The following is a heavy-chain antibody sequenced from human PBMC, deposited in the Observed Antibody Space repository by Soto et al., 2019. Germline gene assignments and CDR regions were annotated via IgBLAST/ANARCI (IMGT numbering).Heavy chain of an antibody. CDR3: AKTFFSGSGSYRGWFDP. CDR1: GFMFSSYA. J-gene: IGHJ5*02. D-gene: IGHD3-10*01. Sequence: GGSLRLSCAASGFMFSSYAMTWVRQAPGKGLEWVSVISGSGDNTYYADSVKGRFTISRDGSKDTLYLQMNSLRADDTAVYYCAKTFFSGSGSYRGWFDPWGQGTQVTVSS. V-gene: IGHV3-23*01. CDR2: ISGSGDNT.